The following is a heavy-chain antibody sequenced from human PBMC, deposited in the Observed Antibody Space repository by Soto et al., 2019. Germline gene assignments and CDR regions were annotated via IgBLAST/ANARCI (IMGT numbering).Heavy chain of an antibody. CDR1: GFSFSSYA. D-gene: IGHD2-15*01. CDR2: ISGSDGKT. V-gene: IGHV3-23*01. J-gene: IGHJ4*02. CDR3: ARWSYLDY. Sequence: EVQLLESGGGLVQPGGSLRLSCAASGFSFSSYAISWLRQAPGKGLEWVSTISGSDGKTFYADSVKGRFSISRDTSDNMLYLHMNSLREDDTAVYYCARWSYLDYWGQGARVTVSS.